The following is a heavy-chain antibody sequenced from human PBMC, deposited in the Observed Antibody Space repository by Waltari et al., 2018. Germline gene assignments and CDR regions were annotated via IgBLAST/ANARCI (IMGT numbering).Heavy chain of an antibody. Sequence: QVQLQESGPGLVKPSETLSLTCTVSGGSISSYYWSWIRQPPGKGLEWIGYIYYSGSTNYNPSLKSRVTISVDTSKNQCSLKLSSVTAADTAVYYCARDREVLTGYFDYWGQGTLVTVSS. CDR2: IYYSGST. D-gene: IGHD3-9*01. V-gene: IGHV4-59*01. CDR1: GGSISSYY. CDR3: ARDREVLTGYFDY. J-gene: IGHJ4*02.